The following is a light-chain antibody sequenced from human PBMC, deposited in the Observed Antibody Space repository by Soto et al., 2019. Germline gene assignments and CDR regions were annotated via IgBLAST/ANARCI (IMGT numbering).Light chain of an antibody. CDR1: QSVSSTL. CDR2: GVS. J-gene: IGKJ1*01. CDR3: QHYGDSSWT. V-gene: IGKV3-20*01. Sequence: ELVLTQSPVALSLSSGERATLSCRASQSVSSTLLTWYQQKPGQAPRLLFYGVSSRATGIPDRFSGSGSGTDFTLTISRVEPEDFAVYFCQHYGDSSWTFGQGSRVEIK.